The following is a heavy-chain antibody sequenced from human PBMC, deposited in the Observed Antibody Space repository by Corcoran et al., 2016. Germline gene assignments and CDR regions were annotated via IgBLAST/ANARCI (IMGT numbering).Heavy chain of an antibody. Sequence: EVHLVQSGAEVKKPGESLKISCKGSGFDFRNSWIGWVRQMPGKGLGWMGIISPGASNVLYSTSLQGRVTISADRSISTVYLQWSSLEASDNATYDCAGGWFGIVDTVDVWGQGTTVTVSS. J-gene: IGHJ6*01. CDR3: AGGWFGIVDTVDV. V-gene: IGHV5-51*01. D-gene: IGHD2-15*01. CDR1: GFDFRNSW. CDR2: ISPGASNV.